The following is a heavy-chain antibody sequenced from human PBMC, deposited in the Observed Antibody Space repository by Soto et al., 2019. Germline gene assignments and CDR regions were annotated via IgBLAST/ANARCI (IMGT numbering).Heavy chain of an antibody. Sequence: EVQLLESGGGLVQPGGSLRLSCAASGFTFNNYAMTWVRQAPGKGLEWVSGISGGGGTTSYADSVKGRFTVSRDGSKNSLYLPMCRLRAEDTALYYCAKGRGGSGSLTPRVDSWGQGTMVTVSS. J-gene: IGHJ4*02. CDR3: AKGRGGSGSLTPRVDS. CDR2: ISGGGGTT. V-gene: IGHV3-23*01. D-gene: IGHD3-10*01. CDR1: GFTFNNYA.